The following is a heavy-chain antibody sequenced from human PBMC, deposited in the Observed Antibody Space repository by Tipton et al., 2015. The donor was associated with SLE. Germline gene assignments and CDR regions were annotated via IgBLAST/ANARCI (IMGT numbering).Heavy chain of an antibody. CDR1: GYSISSGYY. Sequence: TLSLTCAVSGYSISSGYYWSWIRQPPGKGLEWIGEINHSGSTNYNPSLKSRVTISVDTSKNQFSLKLSSVTATDTAVYYCARGKFLTRTIFGVAWWFDPWGQGTLVAVSS. D-gene: IGHD3-3*01. CDR2: INHSGST. CDR3: ARGKFLTRTIFGVAWWFDP. V-gene: IGHV4-34*01. J-gene: IGHJ5*02.